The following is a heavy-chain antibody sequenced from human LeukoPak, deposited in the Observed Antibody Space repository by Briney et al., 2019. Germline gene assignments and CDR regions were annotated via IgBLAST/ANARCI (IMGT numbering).Heavy chain of an antibody. V-gene: IGHV4-39*02. CDR3: AREHNFWSNYYRDTYYFDY. CDR2: VYYSGTA. Sequence: PSETLSLTCSVSGDSMATTKRYWAWIRQTPGKGLEWIATVYYSGTAHYNPSLKSRVTISVDTSKNHFSLKLSSVAATDTAVYYCAREHNFWSNYYRDTYYFDYWGQGTLVTVSS. CDR1: GDSMATTKRY. D-gene: IGHD3-3*01. J-gene: IGHJ4*02.